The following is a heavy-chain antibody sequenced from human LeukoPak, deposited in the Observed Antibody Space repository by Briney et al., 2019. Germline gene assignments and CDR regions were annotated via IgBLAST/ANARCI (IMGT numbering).Heavy chain of an antibody. D-gene: IGHD3-16*02. V-gene: IGHV4/OR15-8*01. CDR2: IHHDGRI. CDR3: ARSHDHLWGNYPDY. Sequence: AETLSLTCDVSGGSIDSTNWWNWVRQPPGKGLEWIGEIHHDGRINYNPSLKSRVTLSVDKSKNQFSLRLNSVTAADTAMYYCARSHDHLWGNYPDYWGQGTLVTVSS. J-gene: IGHJ4*02. CDR1: GGSIDSTNW.